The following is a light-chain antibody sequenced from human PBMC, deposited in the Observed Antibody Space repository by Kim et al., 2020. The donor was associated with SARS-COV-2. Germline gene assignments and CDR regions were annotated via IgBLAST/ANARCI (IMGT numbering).Light chain of an antibody. CDR2: RNN. J-gene: IGLJ1*01. CDR3: AAWDDSLSGYV. CDR1: SSNIGSNY. Sequence: GQRVPISCSGSSSNIGSNYVSWCQQRPGTAPKLLIYRNNQRPSGVPDRFSGSKSGTSASLAISGLRSEDEADYYCAAWDDSLSGYVFGTGTKVTVL. V-gene: IGLV1-47*01.